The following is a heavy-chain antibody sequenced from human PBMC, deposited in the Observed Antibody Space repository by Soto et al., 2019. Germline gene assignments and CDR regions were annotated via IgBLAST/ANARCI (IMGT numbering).Heavy chain of an antibody. CDR1: GGSLSRYY. J-gene: IGHJ6*03. V-gene: IGHV4-59*01. CDR2: IYYSGST. CDR3: ARDSVRGPGDYYYYMDV. D-gene: IGHD3-10*01. Sequence: TSETLSPTWTVSGGSLSRYYWSWIRQPPGKGLEWIGYIYYSGSTDYNPSLKSRVTISVDTSKNQFSLKLSSVTAADTAVYYCARDSVRGPGDYYYYMDVWGKGTTVTVSS.